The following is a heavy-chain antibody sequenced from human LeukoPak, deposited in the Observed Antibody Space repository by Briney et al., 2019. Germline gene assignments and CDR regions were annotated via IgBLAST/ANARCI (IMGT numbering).Heavy chain of an antibody. CDR3: AKTPTDSSGYWDY. D-gene: IGHD3-22*01. J-gene: IGHJ4*02. CDR1: GFIFSSYA. CDR2: ISSSGCRT. Sequence: GGSLRLSCAASGFIFSSYAMSWVRQAPGKGLEWVSMISSSGCRTYYADSVKGRFTISRDNSKNTLYLQMNSLRAEDTAVYYCAKTPTDSSGYWDYWGRGTLVTVSS. V-gene: IGHV3-23*01.